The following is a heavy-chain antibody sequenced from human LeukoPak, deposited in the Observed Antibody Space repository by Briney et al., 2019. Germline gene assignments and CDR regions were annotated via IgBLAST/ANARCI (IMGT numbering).Heavy chain of an antibody. Sequence: PSETLSLTCTVSGGSINSYYWSWIRQPPGKGLEWIGYIYYSGSTNYNPSLKSRVTISVDTSKNQFSLKLSSVTAADTAVYYCAREGDYGSGSYYMPGDYWGQGTLVTVSS. J-gene: IGHJ4*02. V-gene: IGHV4-59*12. CDR1: GGSINSYY. D-gene: IGHD3-10*01. CDR2: IYYSGST. CDR3: AREGDYGSGSYYMPGDY.